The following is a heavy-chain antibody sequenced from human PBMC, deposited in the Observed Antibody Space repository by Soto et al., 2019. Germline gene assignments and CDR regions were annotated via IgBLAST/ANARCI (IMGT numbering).Heavy chain of an antibody. CDR1: GGSISSSNW. CDR2: IYHSGST. CDR3: ARREYYGSGSYMEGYYYGMDV. Sequence: SETLSLTCAVSGGSISSSNWWSWVRQPPGKGLEWIGEIYHSGSTNYNPSLKSRVTISVDKSKNQFSLKLSSVTAADTAVYYCARREYYGSGSYMEGYYYGMDVWGQGTTVTVSS. D-gene: IGHD3-10*01. J-gene: IGHJ6*02. V-gene: IGHV4-4*02.